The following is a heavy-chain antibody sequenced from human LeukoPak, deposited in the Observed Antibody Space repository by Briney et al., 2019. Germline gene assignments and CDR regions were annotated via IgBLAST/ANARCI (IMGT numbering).Heavy chain of an antibody. CDR2: IYSGGST. CDR1: GFTVSSNY. J-gene: IGHJ5*02. D-gene: IGHD6-19*01. Sequence: GSLRLSCAASGFTVSSNYVSWVRQAPGKGLEWVSVIYSGGSTYYADSVKGRFTISRDNSKNTLYLQMNSLRAEDTAVYYCARDVHSSGWYGNWFDPWGQGTLVTVSS. CDR3: ARDVHSSGWYGNWFDP. V-gene: IGHV3-66*02.